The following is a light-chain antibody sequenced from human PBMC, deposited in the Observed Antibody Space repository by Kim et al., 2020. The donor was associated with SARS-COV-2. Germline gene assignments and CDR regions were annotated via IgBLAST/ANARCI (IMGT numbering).Light chain of an antibody. V-gene: IGKV3-20*01. CDR2: EAF. J-gene: IGKJ2*01. CDR3: QQYGSTPYT. CDR1: KSVGSSL. Sequence: RGRATLTGRARKSVGSSLLAWYQQKPGQAPRLLIYEAFKRVAGIPDRFSGSGSGTDFTLTISRPEPEDFAMYYCQQYGSTPYTFGQGTKLEI.